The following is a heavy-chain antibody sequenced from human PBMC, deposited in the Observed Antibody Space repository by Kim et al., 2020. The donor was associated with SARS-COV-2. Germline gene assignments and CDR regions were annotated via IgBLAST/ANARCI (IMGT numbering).Heavy chain of an antibody. V-gene: IGHV4-61*02. CDR1: GGSISSGSYY. CDR3: ARGWEDYYGSGSNDFDP. J-gene: IGHJ5*02. CDR2: IYTSGST. D-gene: IGHD3-10*01. Sequence: SETLSLTCTVSGGSISSGSYYWSWIRQPAGKGLEWIGRIYTSGSTNYNPSLKSRVTISVDTSKNQFSLKLSSVTAADTAVYYCARGWEDYYGSGSNDFDPWGQGTLVTVSS.